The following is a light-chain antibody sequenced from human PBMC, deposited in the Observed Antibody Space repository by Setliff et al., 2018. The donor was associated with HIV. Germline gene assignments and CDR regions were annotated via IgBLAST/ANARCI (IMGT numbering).Light chain of an antibody. CDR1: SXXIGRYNL. CDR2: QAT. Sequence: QSXLTQPASXSGSPGQSITISCTGTSXXIGRYNLVSWYQQYPGKAPKLMIYQATKRPSGVSNRFSGSKSGNTASLTISGLQAEDEADYYCCSNTGSNTYVFGSGTKV. CDR3: CSNTGSNTYV. V-gene: IGLV2-23*01. J-gene: IGLJ1*01.